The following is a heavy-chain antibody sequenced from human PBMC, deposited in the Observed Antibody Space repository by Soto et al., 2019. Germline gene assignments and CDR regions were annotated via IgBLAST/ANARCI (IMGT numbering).Heavy chain of an antibody. D-gene: IGHD3-22*01. V-gene: IGHV3-30-3*01. CDR3: ARVFEPTYYYDSSGSKSPDY. Sequence: GGSLRLSCAASGFTFSSYAMHWVRQAPGKGLEWVAVISYDGSDKYYADSVEGRFTISRDNSKNTLYLQMNSLRAEDTAVYYCARVFEPTYYYDSSGSKSPDYWGQGTLVTVSS. J-gene: IGHJ4*02. CDR1: GFTFSSYA. CDR2: ISYDGSDK.